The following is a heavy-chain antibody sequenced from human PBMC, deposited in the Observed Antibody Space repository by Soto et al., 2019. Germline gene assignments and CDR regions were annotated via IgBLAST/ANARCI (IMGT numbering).Heavy chain of an antibody. CDR2: LIPIFGAP. Sequence: QVQLEQSGAEVKKPGSSVKVSCKASGGTFNTYTFSWVRQAPGQGLEWMGGLIPIFGAPKYAQKFLGRVTITADESTSTTYMELSSLRSDDTAVYYCASTSFGVIIAHLDYWGQGTPVAVSA. V-gene: IGHV1-69*12. CDR3: ASTSFGVIIAHLDY. J-gene: IGHJ4*02. CDR1: GGTFNTYT. D-gene: IGHD3-3*01.